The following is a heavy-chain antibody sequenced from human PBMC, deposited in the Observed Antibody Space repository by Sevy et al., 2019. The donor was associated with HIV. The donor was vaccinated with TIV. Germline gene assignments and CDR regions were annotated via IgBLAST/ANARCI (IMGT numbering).Heavy chain of an antibody. J-gene: IGHJ4*02. V-gene: IGHV3-23*01. CDR3: AKEIRYARGYSGHGDYFDY. CDR2: ISGSGGST. CDR1: GFSFRSYA. D-gene: IGHD5-12*01. Sequence: GGSLRLSCAGSGFSFRSYAMSWVCQAPGKGLESVSGISGSGGSTYYADSVKGRFTISRDNSKNTLYLQMNSLRAEDTAVYYCAKEIRYARGYSGHGDYFDYWGQGSRVTVSS.